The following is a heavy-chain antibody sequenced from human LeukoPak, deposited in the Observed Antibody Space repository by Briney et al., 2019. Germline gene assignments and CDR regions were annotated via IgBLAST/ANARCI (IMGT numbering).Heavy chain of an antibody. CDR3: SKEEKVLRVTTAFDQ. V-gene: IGHV3-23*01. CDR1: GFTFSSYA. CDR2: ISGSGGST. Sequence: PGGSLRLSCAASGFTFSSYAMSWVRQAPGKGLEWVSAISGSGGSTYYADSVKGRFTISRDNSKNTLYLQMSSLRPEDTALYYCSKEEKVLRVTTAFDQWGQGTLVTVSS. D-gene: IGHD1-26*01. J-gene: IGHJ4*02.